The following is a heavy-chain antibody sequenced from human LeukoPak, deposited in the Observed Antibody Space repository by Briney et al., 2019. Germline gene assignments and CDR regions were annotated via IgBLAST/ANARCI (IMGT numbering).Heavy chain of an antibody. Sequence: GGSLRLSCAASGFTFSSYSMNWVRQAPGKGLEWVSSISSSSSCIYYADSVKGRFTISRDNSKNTLYLQMNSLRAEDTAIYYCAKDLVTGSLDYWGQGTLVTVSS. CDR2: ISSSSSCI. CDR1: GFTFSSYS. V-gene: IGHV3-21*04. D-gene: IGHD3-10*01. CDR3: AKDLVTGSLDY. J-gene: IGHJ4*02.